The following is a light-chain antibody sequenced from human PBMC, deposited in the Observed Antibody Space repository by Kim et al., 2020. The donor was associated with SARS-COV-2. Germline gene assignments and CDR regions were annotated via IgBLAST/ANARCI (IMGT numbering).Light chain of an antibody. CDR1: NIGSKS. Sequence: DPGKTAGMTCGGNNIGSKSVPWYQQKPGQAPVLVSYYDSDRPSGIPERFSGSNSGNTATLTISRVEAGDEADYYCQVWDSSSDHVVFGGGTQLTVL. CDR3: QVWDSSSDHVV. J-gene: IGLJ2*01. CDR2: YDS. V-gene: IGLV3-21*04.